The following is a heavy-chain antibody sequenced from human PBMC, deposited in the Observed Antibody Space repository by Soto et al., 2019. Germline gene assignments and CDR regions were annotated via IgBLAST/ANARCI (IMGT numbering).Heavy chain of an antibody. CDR1: GYTFTGYY. CDR2: INPNSGGT. Sequence: AASVKVSCKASGYTFTGYYMHWVRQAPGQGLEWMGWINPNSGGTNYAQKFQGRVTMTRDTSISTAYMELSRLRSDDTAVYYCARSLGYCSSTSCYNLVYWFDPWGQGTLVTVS. V-gene: IGHV1-2*02. CDR3: ARSLGYCSSTSCYNLVYWFDP. D-gene: IGHD2-2*02. J-gene: IGHJ5*02.